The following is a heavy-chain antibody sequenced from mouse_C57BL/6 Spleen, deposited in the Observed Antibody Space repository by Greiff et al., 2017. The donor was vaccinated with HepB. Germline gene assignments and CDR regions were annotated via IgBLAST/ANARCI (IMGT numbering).Heavy chain of an antibody. D-gene: IGHD2-1*01. Sequence: EVQLQQSGAELVRPGASVKLSCTASGFNIKDYYMHWVKQRPEQGLEWIGRIDPEDGDTEYAPKFQGKATMTADTSSNTAYLQLSSLTSEDTAVYYCTTHYGNYPWFAYWGQGTLVTVSA. J-gene: IGHJ3*01. CDR2: IDPEDGDT. CDR1: GFNIKDYY. V-gene: IGHV14-1*01. CDR3: TTHYGNYPWFAY.